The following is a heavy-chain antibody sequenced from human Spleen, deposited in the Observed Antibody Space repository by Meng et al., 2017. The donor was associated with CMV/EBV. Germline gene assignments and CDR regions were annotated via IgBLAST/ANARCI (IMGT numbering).Heavy chain of an antibody. Sequence: SVKVSCKASGGSFSNSIITWVRQAPGQGREWLGRVIPILDVANYARKFQGRVTITADKSTSTAYLELSSLTPDDTGVYYCAGEKASSSSRTNWFDPWGQGTLVTVSS. J-gene: IGHJ5*02. D-gene: IGHD6-6*01. CDR1: GGSFSNSI. CDR3: AGEKASSSSRTNWFDP. CDR2: VIPILDVA. V-gene: IGHV1-69*04.